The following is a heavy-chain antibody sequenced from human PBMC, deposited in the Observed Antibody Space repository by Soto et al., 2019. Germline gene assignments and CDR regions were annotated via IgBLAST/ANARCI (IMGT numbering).Heavy chain of an antibody. CDR1: GGSINSGGYC. CDR2: ISYGGST. V-gene: IGHV4-31*03. J-gene: IGHJ4*02. Sequence: QVQLQESGPGLVKPSQTLSLTCTVSGGSINSGGYCWSWIRQHPGKGLEWIGCISYGGSTSYNASRXSXXTLSVATAKTQFSLKLCSVTAADPAVSYCSRGILVWGQGTLITVCS. D-gene: IGHD5-18*01. CDR3: SRGILV.